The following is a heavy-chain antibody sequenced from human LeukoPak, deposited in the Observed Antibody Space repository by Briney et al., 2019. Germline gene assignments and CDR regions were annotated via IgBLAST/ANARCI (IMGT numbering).Heavy chain of an antibody. CDR3: ARDRYSSSWKPTGWFDP. CDR2: IYYSGST. D-gene: IGHD6-13*01. V-gene: IGHV4-30-4*01. J-gene: IGHJ5*02. CDR1: GGSISSGDYY. Sequence: SETLSLTCTASGGSISSGDYYWSWIRQPPGKGLEWIGYIYYSGSTYYNPSLKSRVTISVDTSKNQFSLKLSSVTAADTAVYYCARDRYSSSWKPTGWFDPWGQGTLVTVSS.